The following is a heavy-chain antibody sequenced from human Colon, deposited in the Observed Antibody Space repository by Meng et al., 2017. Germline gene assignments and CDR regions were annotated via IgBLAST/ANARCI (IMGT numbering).Heavy chain of an antibody. Sequence: EVQLLESGGGLVQPGVSLRLSCEATGFTFSSYGMSWVRQAPGKGLEWVSCISSSGGLTYYADSVKGRFTISRDNSKITLYLKMNSLRAEDTAVYYCAKIGQVGNWYFDLWGRGTLVTVSS. CDR3: AKIGQVGNWYFDL. V-gene: IGHV3-23*01. CDR1: GFTFSSYG. D-gene: IGHD7-27*01. J-gene: IGHJ2*01. CDR2: ISSSGGLT.